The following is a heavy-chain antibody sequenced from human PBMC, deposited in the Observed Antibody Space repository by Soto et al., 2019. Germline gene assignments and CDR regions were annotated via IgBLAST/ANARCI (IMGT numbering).Heavy chain of an antibody. Sequence: QVQLVQSGAEVKKPGASVKVSCKASGYTFTSYDINWVRQATGQGLEWMGCMNPNSGNTGYAQKFKGRVTMTRNTSISTAYMELSSLRSEDTAVYYCARGYSSGWSVPYDYWGQGTLVTVSS. CDR2: MNPNSGNT. CDR3: ARGYSSGWSVPYDY. D-gene: IGHD6-19*01. CDR1: GYTFTSYD. V-gene: IGHV1-8*01. J-gene: IGHJ4*02.